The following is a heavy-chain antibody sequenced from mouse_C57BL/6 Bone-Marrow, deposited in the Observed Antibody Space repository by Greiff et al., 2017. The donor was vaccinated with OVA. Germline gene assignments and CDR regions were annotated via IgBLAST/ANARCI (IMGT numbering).Heavy chain of an antibody. CDR2: IRSAGSYT. CDR1: GFTFSSYG. J-gene: IGHJ2*01. V-gene: IGHV5-6*01. Sequence: EVQGVQSGGDLVKPGGSLKLSCAASGFTFSSYGMSWVRQTPDKRLEWVATIRSAGSYTYYPDSVTGRFTISRDKAKNTLYLQMSSLKSEDTAMYYCARHTGTEYYFDYWGQGTTLTVSS. D-gene: IGHD4-1*01. CDR3: ARHTGTEYYFDY.